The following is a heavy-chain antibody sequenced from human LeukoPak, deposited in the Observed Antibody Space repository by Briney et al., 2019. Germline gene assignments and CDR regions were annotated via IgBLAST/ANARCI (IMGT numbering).Heavy chain of an antibody. Sequence: GGTLRLSCAASGFTFSSYGMSWVRQAPGKGLEWVSAISGSGGSTYYADSVKGRFTISRDNSKNTLYLQMNSLRAEDTAVYYCAKDRRWLQSFDYWGQGTLVTVSS. CDR1: GFTFSSYG. J-gene: IGHJ4*02. CDR3: AKDRRWLQSFDY. D-gene: IGHD5-24*01. V-gene: IGHV3-23*01. CDR2: ISGSGGST.